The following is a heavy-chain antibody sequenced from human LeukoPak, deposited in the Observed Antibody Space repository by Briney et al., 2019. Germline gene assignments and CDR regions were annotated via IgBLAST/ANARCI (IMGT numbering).Heavy chain of an antibody. CDR2: ISRTSSTV. J-gene: IGHJ4*02. CDR3: VRGYDDSGSYLH. D-gene: IGHD3-10*01. CDR1: GFTFSNFG. Sequence: GGSLRPSCVASGFTFSNFGMNWVRQAPGKGLEWVSFISRTSSTVFYSASVKGRFTISRDNAKNSLYLQMNSLRDEDTALYYCVRGYDDSGSYLHWGQGTLVTVSS. V-gene: IGHV3-48*02.